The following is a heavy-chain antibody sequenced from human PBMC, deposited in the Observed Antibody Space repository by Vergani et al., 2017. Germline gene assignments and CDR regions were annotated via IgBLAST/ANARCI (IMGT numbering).Heavy chain of an antibody. CDR3: GRSPRTMLEVVITHFDS. CDR2: IYHSGST. Sequence: QVQLQESGPGLVKPSETLSLTCAVSGYSISSGYYWGWIRQPPGKGLEWIGSIYHSGSTYYNPSLKSRVSISVDTSKNQFSLKLSSVTAADTAVYYCGRSPRTMLEVVITHFDSWGQGTLVTVSS. V-gene: IGHV4-38-2*01. CDR1: GYSISSGYY. J-gene: IGHJ4*02. D-gene: IGHD3-22*01.